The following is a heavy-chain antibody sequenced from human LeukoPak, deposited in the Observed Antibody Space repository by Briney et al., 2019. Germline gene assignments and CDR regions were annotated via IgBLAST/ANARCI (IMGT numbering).Heavy chain of an antibody. CDR1: GGSISSSSYY. CDR3: ARGGRYSSGWPYFDY. V-gene: IGHV4-39*07. Sequence: SETLSLTCTVSGGSISSSSYYWGWIRQPPGKGLEWIGSIYYSGSTNYNPSLKSRVTISADTSKNQFSLKLNSVTAADTAVYYCARGGRYSSGWPYFDYWGQGTLVTVSS. J-gene: IGHJ4*02. CDR2: IYYSGST. D-gene: IGHD6-19*01.